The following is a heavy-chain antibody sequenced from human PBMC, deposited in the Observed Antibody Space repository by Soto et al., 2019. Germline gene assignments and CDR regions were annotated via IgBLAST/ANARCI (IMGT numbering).Heavy chain of an antibody. J-gene: IGHJ2*01. D-gene: IGHD2-15*01. CDR3: ARPLADSGGSCYSDLCWYFDL. CDR2: IYYSGST. Sequence: QLQLQESGPGLVKPSETLSLTCTVSGGSISSSSYYWGWIRQPPGKGLEWIGSIYYSGSTYYNPSLKSRVTISVDTSKNQFSLKLSSVTAADTAVYYCARPLADSGGSCYSDLCWYFDLWGRGTLVTVSS. CDR1: GGSISSSSYY. V-gene: IGHV4-39*01.